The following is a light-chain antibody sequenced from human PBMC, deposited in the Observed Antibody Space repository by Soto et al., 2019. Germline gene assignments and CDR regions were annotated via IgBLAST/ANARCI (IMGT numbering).Light chain of an antibody. CDR2: AAS. V-gene: IGKV1-39*01. J-gene: IGKJ2*01. CDR3: QQSYTTPIT. Sequence: DIQMTQSPSSLSASVGDRVTITCRASESISNYLNWYQQKPGKAPNLLIYAASSLQSGVPSRLGGSGSGTDFTLTISSLQPEDFAIYYCQQSYTTPITFGKGTKLEIK. CDR1: ESISNY.